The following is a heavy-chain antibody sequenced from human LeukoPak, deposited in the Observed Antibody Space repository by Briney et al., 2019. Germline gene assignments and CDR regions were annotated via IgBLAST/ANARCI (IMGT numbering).Heavy chain of an antibody. Sequence: GGSLRLSCTASGFTFSGYSMNWVRQAPGKGLEWVSSISTSSSYIYYADSVEGRFTISRDNANNSLYLQMNSLRAEDTAVYYCARDYTRTTGWFDPWGQGTLVTVSS. J-gene: IGHJ5*02. CDR1: GFTFSGYS. D-gene: IGHD1-1*01. CDR3: ARDYTRTTGWFDP. CDR2: ISTSSSYI. V-gene: IGHV3-21*01.